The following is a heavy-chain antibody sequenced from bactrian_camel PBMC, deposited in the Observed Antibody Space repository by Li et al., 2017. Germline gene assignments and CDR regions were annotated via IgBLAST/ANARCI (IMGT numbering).Heavy chain of an antibody. Sequence: VQLVESGGGSVQTGGSLRLSCVGSGYTVSSNCMAWFRQSPGKERVRVATIDSDGTTTYADSVKGRFTISKDNAKNTLYLQMNSLKPEDTAMYSCAASVFVYCSARDYAYWARGPRSPSP. D-gene: IGHD2*01. CDR2: IDSDGTT. CDR1: GYTVSSNC. J-gene: IGHJ4*01. V-gene: IGHV3S53*01.